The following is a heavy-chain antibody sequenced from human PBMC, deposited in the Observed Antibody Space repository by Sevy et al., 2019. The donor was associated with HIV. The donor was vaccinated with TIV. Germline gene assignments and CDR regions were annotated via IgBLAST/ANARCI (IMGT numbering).Heavy chain of an antibody. CDR3: ARAMTPYHYYYGMDV. J-gene: IGHJ6*02. CDR1: GGSISSYY. V-gene: IGHV4-59*01. CDR2: IYYSGST. Sequence: SETLSLTCTVSGGSISSYYWSWIRQPPGKGLEWIGYIYYSGSTNYNPSLKSRFTISVDTSKNQFSLKLSSVTAADTAVYYCARAMTPYHYYYGMDVWGQGTTVTVSS.